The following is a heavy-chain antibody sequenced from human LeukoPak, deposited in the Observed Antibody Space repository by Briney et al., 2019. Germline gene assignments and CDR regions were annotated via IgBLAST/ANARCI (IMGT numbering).Heavy chain of an antibody. CDR3: ARLKEKWELPTDLDY. D-gene: IGHD1-26*01. Sequence: SETLSLTCTVSGGSISSYYWSWIRQPPGKGLEWIGYTYTSGSTNYNPSLKSRVTISVDTSKNQFSLKLSSVTAADTAVYYCARLKEKWELPTDLDYWGQGTLVTVSS. CDR1: GGSISSYY. CDR2: TYTSGST. V-gene: IGHV4-4*09. J-gene: IGHJ4*02.